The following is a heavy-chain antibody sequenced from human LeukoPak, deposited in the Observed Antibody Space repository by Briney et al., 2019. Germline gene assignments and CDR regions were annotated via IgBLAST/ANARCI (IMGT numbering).Heavy chain of an antibody. CDR3: ARVRDGYIAAAGTRYYYYYMDV. J-gene: IGHJ6*03. D-gene: IGHD6-13*01. V-gene: IGHV1-18*01. CDR2: ISAYNGNT. CDR1: GGTFSSYA. Sequence: ASVKVSCKASGGTFSSYAISWVRQAPGQGLEWMGWISAYNGNTNYAQKLQGRVTMTTDTSTSTAYMELRSLRSDDTAVYYCARVRDGYIAAAGTRYYYYYMDVWGKGTTVTVSS.